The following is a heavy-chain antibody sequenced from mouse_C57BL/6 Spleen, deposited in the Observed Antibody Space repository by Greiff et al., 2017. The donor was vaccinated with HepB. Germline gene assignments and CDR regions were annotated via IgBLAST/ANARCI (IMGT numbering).Heavy chain of an antibody. CDR1: GYTFTSYW. V-gene: IGHV1-64*01. Sequence: QVQLQQPGAELVKPGASVKLSCKASGYTFTSYWMHWVKQRPGQGLEWIGMIHPNRGSTNYNEKFKSKATLTVDKSSSTAYMQISSLTSEDSAVYYCATPLLRNAMDYWGQGTSVTVSS. CDR3: ATPLLRNAMDY. D-gene: IGHD1-1*01. CDR2: IHPNRGST. J-gene: IGHJ4*01.